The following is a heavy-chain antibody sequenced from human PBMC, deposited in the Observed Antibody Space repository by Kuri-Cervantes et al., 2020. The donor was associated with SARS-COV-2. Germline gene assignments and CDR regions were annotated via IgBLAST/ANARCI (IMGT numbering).Heavy chain of an antibody. V-gene: IGHV3-33*01. J-gene: IGHJ4*02. CDR2: IWYDGSNK. CDR3: ARGPYSSSTFGY. D-gene: IGHD6-6*01. CDR1: GFTFSSYG. Sequence: GESLKISCAASGFTFSSYGMHWVRQAPGKGLEWVAVIWYDGSNKYYADSVKGRFTISRDNSKNTLYLQMNSLRAEDTAVYYCARGPYSSSTFGYWGQGTLVTVSS.